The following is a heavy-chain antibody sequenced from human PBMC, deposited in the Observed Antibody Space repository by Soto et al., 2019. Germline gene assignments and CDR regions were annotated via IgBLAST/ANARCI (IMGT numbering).Heavy chain of an antibody. Sequence: QVQLVQSGAEVKKPGASVKVSCKASGYNFNSYGISWVRQAPGQGPEWMGWISANNGNTQYAQKVWGRVTMTTETFTSKAHMERRSLRSDDTAVYYWARDHRYCSGGSCYVVDYWCQGPLVTVSS. CDR3: ARDHRYCSGGSCYVVDY. D-gene: IGHD2-15*01. CDR2: ISANNGNT. V-gene: IGHV1-18*01. CDR1: GYNFNSYG. J-gene: IGHJ4*02.